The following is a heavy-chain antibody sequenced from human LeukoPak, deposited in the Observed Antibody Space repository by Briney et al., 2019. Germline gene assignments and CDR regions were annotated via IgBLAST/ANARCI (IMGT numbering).Heavy chain of an antibody. V-gene: IGHV1-2*02. J-gene: IGHJ4*02. CDR2: INPNSGGT. Sequence: ASVKVSCKASGYTFTGYYIHWVRQAPGQGLELMGWINPNSGGTNYAQKFQGRVTMTRDTSISTAYMELSRLRSDDTAVYYCARPYGSGSPLPDYWGQGTLVTVSS. CDR3: ARPYGSGSPLPDY. CDR1: GYTFTGYY. D-gene: IGHD3-10*01.